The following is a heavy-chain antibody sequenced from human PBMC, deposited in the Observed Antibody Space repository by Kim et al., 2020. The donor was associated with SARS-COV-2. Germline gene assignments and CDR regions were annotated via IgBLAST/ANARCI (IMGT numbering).Heavy chain of an antibody. D-gene: IGHD5-12*01. CDR3: VRDGSGDEHETLDF. V-gene: IGHV3-21*01. J-gene: IGHJ4*02. Sequence: YADSIQGRLPISRDNAKNSLVLQMNVLRAEDTAVYYCVRDGSGDEHETLDFWGQGTLVTVSA.